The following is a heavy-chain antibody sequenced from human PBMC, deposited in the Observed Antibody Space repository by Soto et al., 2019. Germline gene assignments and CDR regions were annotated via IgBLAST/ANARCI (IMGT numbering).Heavy chain of an antibody. Sequence: QVQLVQSGAEVKKPGSSVKVSCKASGGTFSSYTISWVRQAPGQGHEWMGRIIPILGIANYAQKFQGRVTITADKATSTAYMEVSSLRSEDTAVYYCASPLVGGYGDYESYYYYYMDVWGKGTTVTVSS. V-gene: IGHV1-69*02. J-gene: IGHJ6*03. D-gene: IGHD4-17*01. CDR2: IIPILGIA. CDR1: GGTFSSYT. CDR3: ASPLVGGYGDYESYYYYYMDV.